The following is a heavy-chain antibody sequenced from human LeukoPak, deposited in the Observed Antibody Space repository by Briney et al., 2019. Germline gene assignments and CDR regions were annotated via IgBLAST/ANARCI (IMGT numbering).Heavy chain of an antibody. CDR1: GFTFSSYA. CDR2: ISGSGGDT. D-gene: IGHD4/OR15-4a*01. Sequence: GGSLRLSRAASGFTFSSYAMNWVRQAPGKGLEWVSISGSGGDTYYADSVKGGFTISRDNSKNTLYLQMNSRRAEDTAVYYCAKARGATYGTYYFDYWGQGTLLTVSS. V-gene: IGHV3-23*01. J-gene: IGHJ4*02. CDR3: AKARGATYGTYYFDY.